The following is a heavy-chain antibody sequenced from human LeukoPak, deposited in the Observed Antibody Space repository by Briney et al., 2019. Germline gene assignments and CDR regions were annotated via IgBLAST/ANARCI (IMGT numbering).Heavy chain of an antibody. D-gene: IGHD3-22*01. Sequence: ASVKVSCKASGYTFTSYGISWVRQAPGQGLEWMGWISAYNGNTNYAQKLQGRVTMTTDTSTSTAYMELRSLRPDDTAVYYCGRDFSNTSGFKVVVDYWGQGTLVTVSS. CDR2: ISAYNGNT. CDR1: GYTFTSYG. V-gene: IGHV1-18*01. CDR3: GRDFSNTSGFKVVVDY. J-gene: IGHJ4*02.